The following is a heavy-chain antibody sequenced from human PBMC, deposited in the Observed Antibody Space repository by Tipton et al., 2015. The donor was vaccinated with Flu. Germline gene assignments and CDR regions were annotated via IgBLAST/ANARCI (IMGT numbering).Heavy chain of an antibody. CDR2: IYNNAYT. D-gene: IGHD4-11*01. J-gene: IGHJ5*02. Sequence: TLSLTCTVSGGSIGSYYWNWIRQSPGKGLEWIGYIYNNAYTKYSPSLESRVTISVDSSKKQFSLQLRSVTAADTAVYYCARRDYSNYVSDPKNWFDPWGQGTLVTVSA. CDR3: ARRDYSNYVSDPKNWFDP. CDR1: GGSIGSYY. V-gene: IGHV4-4*09.